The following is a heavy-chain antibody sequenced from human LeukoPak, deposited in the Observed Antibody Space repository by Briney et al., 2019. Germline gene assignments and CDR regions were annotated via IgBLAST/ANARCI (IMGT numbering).Heavy chain of an antibody. CDR3: VRRNYGIYYFDF. Sequence: SETLSLTCAVSAYSISSGYYWGWIRQPPGKGLEWIGNIYHSGSTYYNPSLKSRVTISVDTSKNQFSLRLNSATAADTAVYFCVRRNYGIYYFDFWGQGTLVIVSS. J-gene: IGHJ4*02. D-gene: IGHD3-10*01. CDR2: IYHSGST. V-gene: IGHV4-38-2*01. CDR1: AYSISSGYY.